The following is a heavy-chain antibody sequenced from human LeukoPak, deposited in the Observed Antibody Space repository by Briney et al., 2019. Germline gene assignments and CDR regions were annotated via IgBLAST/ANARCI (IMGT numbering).Heavy chain of an antibody. V-gene: IGHV3-33*06. CDR3: AKDGNYEGYYYYYMDV. CDR1: GFTFSSYG. Sequence: GGSLRLSCAASGFTFSSYGMHWVRQAPGKGLEWVAVIWYDGSNKYYADSVKGRFTISGDNSKNTLYLQMNSLRAEDTAVYYCAKDGNYEGYYYYYMDVWGKGTTATVSS. D-gene: IGHD1-7*01. CDR2: IWYDGSNK. J-gene: IGHJ6*03.